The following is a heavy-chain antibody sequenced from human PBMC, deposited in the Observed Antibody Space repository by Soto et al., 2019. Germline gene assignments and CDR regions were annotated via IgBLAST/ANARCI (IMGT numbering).Heavy chain of an antibody. V-gene: IGHV1-3*01. CDR2: LNAGNGNT. CDR3: ARESGDIVVVPGTTEDYGMYV. D-gene: IGHD2-2*01. CDR1: GNTFSSYT. Sequence: QVQLVQSGAEVKKPGASVKVSCKASGNTFSSYTLHWVRQAPGQSLEWMGWLNAGNGNTKYLQRFQGRVTISRDTSASTSYMEMSGLRSEDTAVYYCARESGDIVVVPGTTEDYGMYVWGQGTTVTVSS. J-gene: IGHJ6*02.